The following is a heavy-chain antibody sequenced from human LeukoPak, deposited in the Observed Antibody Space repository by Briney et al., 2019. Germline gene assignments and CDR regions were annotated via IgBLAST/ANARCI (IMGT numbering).Heavy chain of an antibody. CDR3: ARYRNEALFAFDI. V-gene: IGHV4-59*01. J-gene: IGHJ3*02. CDR2: IYYSGNT. Sequence: PSETLSLTCTVSGGSISSYYWSWIRQPPGKGLEWIGYIYYSGNTDYNPSLKSRVTISVDTSKNQFSLRLNSVTAADTAVYYCARYRNEALFAFDIWGQRTLVTVSS. D-gene: IGHD1-14*01. CDR1: GGSISSYY.